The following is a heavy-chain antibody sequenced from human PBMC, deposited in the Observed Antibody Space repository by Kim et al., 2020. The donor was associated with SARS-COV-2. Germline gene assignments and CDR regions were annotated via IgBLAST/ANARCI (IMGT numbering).Heavy chain of an antibody. CDR2: INSDGSST. CDR3: AREESVGYCSGGSCYRRGGFVI. V-gene: IGHV3-74*01. CDR1: GFTFSSYW. D-gene: IGHD2-15*01. J-gene: IGHJ3*02. Sequence: GGSLRLSCAASGFTFSSYWMHWVRQAPGKGLVWVSRINSDGSSTSYADSVKGRFTISRDNAKNTLYLQMNSLRAEDTAVYYCAREESVGYCSGGSCYRRGGFVIWGQGTMVTVSS.